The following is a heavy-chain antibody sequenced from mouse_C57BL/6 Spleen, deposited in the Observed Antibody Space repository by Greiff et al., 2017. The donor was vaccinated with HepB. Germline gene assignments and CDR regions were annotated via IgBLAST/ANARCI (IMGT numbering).Heavy chain of an antibody. J-gene: IGHJ3*01. CDR3: ARDYYYGSRGGFAWFAY. Sequence: VQLQQSGPELVKPGASVKISCKASGYSFTDYNMNWVKQSNGKSLEWIGVINPNYGTTSYNQKFKGKATLTVDPSSSTAYMQLNSLTSEDSAVYYCARDYYYGSRGGFAWFAYWGQGTLVTVSA. D-gene: IGHD1-1*01. CDR2: INPNYGTT. V-gene: IGHV1-39*01. CDR1: GYSFTDYN.